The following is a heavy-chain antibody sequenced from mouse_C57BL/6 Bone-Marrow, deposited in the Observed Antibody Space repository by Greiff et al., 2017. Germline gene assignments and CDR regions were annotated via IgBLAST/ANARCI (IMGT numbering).Heavy chain of an antibody. CDR3: ASESIYYDYEMHGCYYAMCY. CDR1: GFTFTSSW. CDR2: INPSSGYT. D-gene: IGHD2-4*01. V-gene: IGHV1-7*01. Sequence: VQLQQSGAELAKPGASVKLSCKASGFTFTSSWMHWVKQRPGQGLEWIGYINPSSGYTKYHQKFKDKATLTADKSSITAYMQLISLTSEYLAVYYCASESIYYDYEMHGCYYAMCYWGRGTSVTVSS. J-gene: IGHJ4*01.